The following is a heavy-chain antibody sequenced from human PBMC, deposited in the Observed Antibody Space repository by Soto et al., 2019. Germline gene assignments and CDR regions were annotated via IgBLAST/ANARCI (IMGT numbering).Heavy chain of an antibody. J-gene: IGHJ6*03. V-gene: IGHV4-59*01. Sequence: PSETLSLTCTVSGGSISSYYWSWIRQPPGKGLEWIGYIYYSGSTNYNPSLKSRVTISVDTSKNQFSLKLSSVTAADTAVYYCARGYGSGSYYYYYYMDVWGKGTTVTGSS. CDR2: IYYSGST. CDR3: ARGYGSGSYYYYYYMDV. D-gene: IGHD3-10*01. CDR1: GGSISSYY.